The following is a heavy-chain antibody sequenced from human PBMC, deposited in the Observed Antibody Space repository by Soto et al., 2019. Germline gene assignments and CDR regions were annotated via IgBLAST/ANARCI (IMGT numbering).Heavy chain of an antibody. CDR3: ARSMHYSDGSNYSPFDY. CDR1: GGSVSSGNYY. J-gene: IGHJ4*02. D-gene: IGHD3-22*01. CDR2: FYYTGST. V-gene: IGHV4-61*01. Sequence: QVQLQESGPGLVKPSETLSLTCTVSGGSVSSGNYYWSWIRQPPGKGLEWIGYFYYTGSTNYNPSLKRRVTISIDASKNQYSLRLSSVTAADTAVYYCARSMHYSDGSNYSPFDYWGQGTLVTVS.